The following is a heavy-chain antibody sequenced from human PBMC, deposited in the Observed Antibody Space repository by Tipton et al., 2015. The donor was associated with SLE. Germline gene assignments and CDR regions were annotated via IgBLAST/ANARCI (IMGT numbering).Heavy chain of an antibody. CDR1: GGSVSSSSKY. V-gene: IGHV4-39*07. Sequence: TLSLTCTVSGGSVSSSSKYWAWIRQPPGKGLEWIGSIYYTGTTTYYNSFLKGRVTMSVDTSKNQFSLRLTSVIAADTAVYYCARLHGYSYGLNWFDPWGQGTLISVSS. D-gene: IGHD5-18*01. J-gene: IGHJ5*02. CDR3: ARLHGYSYGLNWFDP. CDR2: IYYTGTTT.